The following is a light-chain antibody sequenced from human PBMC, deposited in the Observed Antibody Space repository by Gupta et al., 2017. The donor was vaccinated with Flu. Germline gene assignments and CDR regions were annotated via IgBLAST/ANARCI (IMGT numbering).Light chain of an antibody. CDR2: GIS. CDR1: NSDVGGYNY. CDR3: SSYAGSGSV. J-gene: IGLJ3*02. Sequence: QSALTQPASVSGSPGQSITISCTGTNSDVGGYNYVSWYQQHPGKAPKLMIYGISNRPPGVSNRFSGSRSGNTASLTISGLQAEDEADYYCSSYAGSGSVFGGGTKLTVL. V-gene: IGLV2-14*01.